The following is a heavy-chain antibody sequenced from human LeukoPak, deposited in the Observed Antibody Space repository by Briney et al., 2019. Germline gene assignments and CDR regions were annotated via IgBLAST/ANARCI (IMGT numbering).Heavy chain of an antibody. CDR2: IKQDGNEK. J-gene: IGHJ4*02. CDR1: GFTFSSYG. Sequence: GGSLRLSCAASGFTFSSYGMHWVRQAPGKGLEWVANIKQDGNEKYYVDSVKGRFTISRDNSKNTLYLQMNSLRAEDTAVYYCAKDDYYDSSGYYWRYYFDYWGQGTLVTVSS. CDR3: AKDDYYDSSGYYWRYYFDY. V-gene: IGHV3-7*03. D-gene: IGHD3-22*01.